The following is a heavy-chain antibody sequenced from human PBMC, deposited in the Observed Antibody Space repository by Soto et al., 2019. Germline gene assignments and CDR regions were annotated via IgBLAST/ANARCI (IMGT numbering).Heavy chain of an antibody. J-gene: IGHJ3*02. CDR1: GFTLSHSY. D-gene: IGHD3-10*01. Sequence: EVQLVESGGTLVQPGGSLRLSCAVSGFTLSHSYMHWARQAPGKGLVWVSHINGDGSITNYADSVKGRFTISRDNAKNTLYRQMTSLRAEDTAVYYCARGGVPAALDICGEGTMAPVSS. CDR3: ARGGVPAALDI. CDR2: INGDGSIT. V-gene: IGHV3-74*01.